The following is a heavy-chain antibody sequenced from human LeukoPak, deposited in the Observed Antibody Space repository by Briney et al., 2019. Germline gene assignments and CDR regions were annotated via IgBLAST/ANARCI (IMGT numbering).Heavy chain of an antibody. CDR1: GFTFSNYN. CDR3: ARGSSVAGVFDY. Sequence: GSLRLFRAASGFTFSNYNINWVRQAPGKGLGLVSSISSSSSYIYYADSVKGRFTISRDNAKNSLYLQMNSLRAEDTAVYYCARGSSVAGVFDYWGQGTLVTVSS. J-gene: IGHJ4*02. D-gene: IGHD6-19*01. CDR2: ISSSSSYI. V-gene: IGHV3-21*01.